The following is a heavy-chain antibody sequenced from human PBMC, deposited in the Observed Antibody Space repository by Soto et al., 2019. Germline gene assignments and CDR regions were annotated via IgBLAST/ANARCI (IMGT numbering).Heavy chain of an antibody. D-gene: IGHD1-1*01. Sequence: QVQLIESGGGVVQPGRSLRLSCAASGINFRNYGMHWLRQAPGKGLEWAAVIWSDGSNKYYGDSVKGRFSISRDNSKNILFLEMNSLRVEDSAVYYCVRGRRNTPSVYYYFYVDVWGKGVTVTVSS. CDR1: GINFRNYG. V-gene: IGHV3-33*01. CDR2: IWSDGSNK. J-gene: IGHJ6*03. CDR3: VRGRRNTPSVYYYFYVDV.